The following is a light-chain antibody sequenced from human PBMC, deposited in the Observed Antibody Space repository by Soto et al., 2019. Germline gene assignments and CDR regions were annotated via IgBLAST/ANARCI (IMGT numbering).Light chain of an antibody. CDR2: TTS. J-gene: IGKJ4*01. Sequence: DIQLTQSPSSLSASVGDRVTITCRASKNIVTYLNWYHQKPGTAPKLLIYTTSTLESGVPSRFSGSGSGTDFTLTISGLQPEDFANYYGQQIYSTPFTFGGGTRVEIK. CDR3: QQIYSTPFT. CDR1: KNIVTY. V-gene: IGKV1-39*01.